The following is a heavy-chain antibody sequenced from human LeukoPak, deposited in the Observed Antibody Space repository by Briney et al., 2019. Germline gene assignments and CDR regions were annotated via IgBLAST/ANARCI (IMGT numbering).Heavy chain of an antibody. CDR1: EFTFNSYW. CDR2: IKQDGSEK. D-gene: IGHD3-10*01. V-gene: IGHV3-7*01. CDR3: AKNRYGEVGHGAFDI. Sequence: GGSLRLSCAASEFTFNSYWMSWVRQAPGKGLEWVANIKQDGSEKYYVDSVKGRFTISRDNAKNSLYLHMNSLRADDTALYYCAKNRYGEVGHGAFDIWGQGTMVTVSS. J-gene: IGHJ3*02.